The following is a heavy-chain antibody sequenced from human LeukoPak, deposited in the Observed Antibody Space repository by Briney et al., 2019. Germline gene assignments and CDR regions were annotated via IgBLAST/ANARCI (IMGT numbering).Heavy chain of an antibody. V-gene: IGHV3-23*01. CDR1: GFTFSSYT. CDR2: ISGSGGST. CDR3: AKHNYDILTGFDY. D-gene: IGHD3-9*01. J-gene: IGHJ4*02. Sequence: PGGSLRLSCAASGFTFSSYTMSWVRQPPGKGLEWVSAISGSGGSTYYADSVKGRFTISRDNSKNTLYLQMNSLRAEDTAVYYCAKHNYDILTGFDYWGQGTLVTVSS.